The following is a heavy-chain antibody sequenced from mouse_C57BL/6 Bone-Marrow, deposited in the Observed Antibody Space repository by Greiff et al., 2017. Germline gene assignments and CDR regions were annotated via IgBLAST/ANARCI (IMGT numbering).Heavy chain of an antibody. CDR2: IIPSCGYT. V-gene: IGHV1-4*01. CDR1: GYTFTSYT. D-gene: IGHD1-1*01. CDR3: ARWTTVVGHWYFDV. J-gene: IGHJ1*03. Sequence: VQLQQSGAELARPGASVKMSCKASGYTFTSYTMHWVKQRPGQGLEWIGYIIPSCGYTKYNQKFKDQATLTAAKSSSTAYMQLSSLTSEDSAVYYCARWTTVVGHWYFDVWGTGTTVTVSS.